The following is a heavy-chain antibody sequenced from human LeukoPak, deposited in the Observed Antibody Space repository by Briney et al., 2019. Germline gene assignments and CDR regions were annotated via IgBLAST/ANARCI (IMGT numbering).Heavy chain of an antibody. Sequence: GGSLRLSCAASGFTFSSYAMHWVRRAPGKGLEWVAVISYDGSNKYYADSVKGRFTISRDNSKNTLYLQMNSLRAEDTAVYYCATSIAAAGTGYFDYWGQGTLVTVSS. D-gene: IGHD6-13*01. CDR2: ISYDGSNK. J-gene: IGHJ4*02. V-gene: IGHV3-30*04. CDR1: GFTFSSYA. CDR3: ATSIAAAGTGYFDY.